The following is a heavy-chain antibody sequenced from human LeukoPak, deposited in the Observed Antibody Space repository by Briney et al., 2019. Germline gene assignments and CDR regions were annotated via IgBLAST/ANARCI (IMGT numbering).Heavy chain of an antibody. CDR1: GGSISSYY. Sequence: SETLSLTCTVSGGSISSYYWSWIRQPPGKGLEWIGYIYYSGSTNYNTSLKSRVTISVDTSKNQFSLKLSSVTAAATAVYYCARAWDDKLGMDVWGQGTTVTVSS. CDR2: IYYSGST. D-gene: IGHD3-22*01. CDR3: ARAWDDKLGMDV. V-gene: IGHV4-59*01. J-gene: IGHJ6*02.